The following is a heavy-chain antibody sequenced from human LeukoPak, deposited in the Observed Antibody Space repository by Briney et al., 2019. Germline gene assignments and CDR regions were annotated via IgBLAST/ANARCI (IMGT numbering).Heavy chain of an antibody. J-gene: IGHJ3*02. CDR3: ARRRGRYSGDAFDI. CDR2: IYPGDSDT. Sequence: PGESLKISCKGSGSRFTSYWIGWVRQMPGKGLEWMGFIYPGDSDTRYSPSFQGQVTTSADKSMSTAYLQWSSLKASDTAMYYCARRRGRYSGDAFDIWGQGTMVTVSS. V-gene: IGHV5-51*01. CDR1: GSRFTSYW. D-gene: IGHD1-26*01.